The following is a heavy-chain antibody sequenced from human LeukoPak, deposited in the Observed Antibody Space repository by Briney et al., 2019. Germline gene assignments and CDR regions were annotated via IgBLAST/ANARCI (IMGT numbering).Heavy chain of an antibody. D-gene: IGHD5-12*01. J-gene: IGHJ4*02. CDR2: IYYSGST. CDR1: GGSISSSSYY. Sequence: SETLSLTCTVSGGSISSSSYYWGWIRQPPGKGLEWIGSIYYSGSTYYNPSLKSRVTISVDTSKNQFSLKLSSVTAADTAVYYCARLVIVATANFDYWGQGTLVTVSS. V-gene: IGHV4-39*07. CDR3: ARLVIVATANFDY.